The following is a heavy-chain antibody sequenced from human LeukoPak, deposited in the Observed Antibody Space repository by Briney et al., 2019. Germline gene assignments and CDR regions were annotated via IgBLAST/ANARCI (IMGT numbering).Heavy chain of an antibody. CDR2: IIPILGIA. J-gene: IGHJ4*02. CDR1: GGTFSSYA. CDR3: ARDSSSSIGAGY. V-gene: IGHV1-69*04. Sequence: SVKVSCKASGGTFSSYAIRWVRQAPGQGLEWMGRIIPILGIANYAQKFQGRVTITADKSTSTAYMELSSLRSEDTAVYYCARDSSSSIGAGYWGQGTLVTVSS. D-gene: IGHD6-6*01.